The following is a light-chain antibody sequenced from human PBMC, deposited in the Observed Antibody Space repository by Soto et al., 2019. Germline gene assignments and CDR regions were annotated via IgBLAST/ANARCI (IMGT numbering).Light chain of an antibody. V-gene: IGKV1-5*03. J-gene: IGKJ1*01. CDR2: KAS. Sequence: DIQMTQSPSTLSGSVGDRVTITCRASQTISSWLAWYQQKPGKAPKLLIYKASTLKGGVPSRFSGSGSGTEFTLTISSLQPDDFATYYCQQYNSYWTFGQGTKVDIK. CDR3: QQYNSYWT. CDR1: QTISSW.